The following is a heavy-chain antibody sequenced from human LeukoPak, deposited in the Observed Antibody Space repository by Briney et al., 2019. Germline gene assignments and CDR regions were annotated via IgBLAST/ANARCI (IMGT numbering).Heavy chain of an antibody. V-gene: IGHV3-7*01. Sequence: GGSLRLSCAASGFTFSSYWMSWVRQAPGKGLEWVANIKQDGSEKYYVDSVKGRFTISRDNAKNSLYLQVNSLRAEDTAVYYCARGTLLLYDFWSGTADYWGQGTLVTVSS. CDR3: ARGTLLLYDFWSGTADY. D-gene: IGHD3-3*01. CDR2: IKQDGSEK. J-gene: IGHJ4*02. CDR1: GFTFSSYW.